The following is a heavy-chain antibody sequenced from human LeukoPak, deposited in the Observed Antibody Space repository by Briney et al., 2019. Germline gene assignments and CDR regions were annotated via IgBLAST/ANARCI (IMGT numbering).Heavy chain of an antibody. CDR2: IYYSGST. CDR1: GFPFSDYG. V-gene: IGHV4-38-2*02. Sequence: GSLRLSCAASGFPFSDYGMYWVRQPPGKGLEWIGSIYYSGSTYYNPSLKSRVTISVDTSKNQFSLKLTSMTAADTAVYYCARDWWIGNNWFDPWGQGTLVTVSS. D-gene: IGHD2-15*01. J-gene: IGHJ5*02. CDR3: ARDWWIGNNWFDP.